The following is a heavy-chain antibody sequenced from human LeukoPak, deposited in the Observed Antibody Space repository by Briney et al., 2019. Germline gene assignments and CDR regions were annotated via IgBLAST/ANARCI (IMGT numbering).Heavy chain of an antibody. D-gene: IGHD3-22*01. CDR3: ARDVLSGSSTIVVVPAGGDAFDI. V-gene: IGHV3-23*01. CDR2: ISGSGVNT. Sequence: GGSLRLSCAASGFTFSSHTMSWVRQAPGKGLEWVSGISGSGVNTYYANSVKGRFTISRDKFMNTLYLQVNSLRAEDTAVYYCARDVLSGSSTIVVVPAGGDAFDIWGQGTMVTVSS. J-gene: IGHJ3*02. CDR1: GFTFSSHT.